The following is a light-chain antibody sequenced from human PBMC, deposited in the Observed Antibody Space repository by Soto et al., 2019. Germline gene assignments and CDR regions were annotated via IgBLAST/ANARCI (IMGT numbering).Light chain of an antibody. J-gene: IGLJ1*01. V-gene: IGLV2-23*02. CDR1: SSDVGSYNL. Sequence: QSALTQPASVSWSPGQSITISCTGTSSDVGSYNLVSWYQQHPGKAPKLMIYEVSKRPSGVSNRFSGSKSGNTASLTISGLQAEDEADYYCCSYAGSSTLFGTGTKVTVL. CDR2: EVS. CDR3: CSYAGSSTL.